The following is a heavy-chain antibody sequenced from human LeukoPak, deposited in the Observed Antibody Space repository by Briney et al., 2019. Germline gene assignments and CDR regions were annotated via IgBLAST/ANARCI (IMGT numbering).Heavy chain of an antibody. D-gene: IGHD5-12*01. CDR2: IYYSGST. CDR1: GGSISSYY. CDR3: ARGISGYDLGVYYYYYYMDV. V-gene: IGHV4-59*01. J-gene: IGHJ6*03. Sequence: SETLSLTCTVSGGSISSYYWSWIRQPPGKGLEWIGYIYYSGSTNYNPSLKSRVTISVDTSKNQFSLKLSSVTAADTAVYYCARGISGYDLGVYYYYYYMDVWGKGTSVTVSS.